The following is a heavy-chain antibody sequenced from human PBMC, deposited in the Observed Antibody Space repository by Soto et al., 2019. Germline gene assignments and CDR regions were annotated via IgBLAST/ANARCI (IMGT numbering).Heavy chain of an antibody. J-gene: IGHJ4*02. CDR1: GFTFSSYS. Sequence: EVQLVESGGGLVKPGGSLRLSCAASGFTFSSYSMNWVRQAPGKGLEWVSSISSSGSYIYYADSVKGRFTISRDNAKNSLYLQMNSLRAEDTAVYYCARSTIAARHGDYWGQGTLVTVSS. D-gene: IGHD6-6*01. CDR2: ISSSGSYI. V-gene: IGHV3-21*01. CDR3: ARSTIAARHGDY.